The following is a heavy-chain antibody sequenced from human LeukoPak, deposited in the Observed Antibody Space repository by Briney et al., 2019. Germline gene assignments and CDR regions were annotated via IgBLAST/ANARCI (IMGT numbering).Heavy chain of an antibody. CDR3: ASPYSSGWYPEYFQH. J-gene: IGHJ1*01. D-gene: IGHD6-19*01. CDR1: GFTFSSYW. Sequence: PGGSLRLSCAASGFTFSSYWMSWVRQAPAKGLEWVADIKQDGSEKYYVDSVKGRFTISRDNAKNSLYLQMNSLRAEDTAVYYCASPYSSGWYPEYFQHWGQGTLVTVSS. CDR2: IKQDGSEK. V-gene: IGHV3-7*01.